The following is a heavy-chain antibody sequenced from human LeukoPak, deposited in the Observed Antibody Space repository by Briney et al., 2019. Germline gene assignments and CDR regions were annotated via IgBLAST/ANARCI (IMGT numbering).Heavy chain of an antibody. CDR3: ARKEQWLPHDAFDI. CDR1: GGSFSGYY. D-gene: IGHD6-19*01. V-gene: IGHV4-34*01. Sequence: SETLSLTCAVYGGSFSGYYWSWIRQPPGKGLEWIGEINHSGSTNYNPSLKSRITISVDTSKNQFSLKLSSVTAADTAVYYCARKEQWLPHDAFDIWGQGTMVTVSS. J-gene: IGHJ3*02. CDR2: INHSGST.